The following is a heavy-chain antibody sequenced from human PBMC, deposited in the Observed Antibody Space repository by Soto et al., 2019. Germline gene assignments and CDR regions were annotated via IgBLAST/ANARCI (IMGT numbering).Heavy chain of an antibody. V-gene: IGHV4-34*01. CDR1: GGSFSGYY. Sequence: SETLSLTCAVYGGSFSGYYWSWIRQPPGKGLEWIGSIYYSGSTYYNPSLKSRVTISVDTSKNQFSLKLSSVTAADTAVYYCARKEIAAFDYWGQGTLVTVSS. CDR2: IYYSGST. D-gene: IGHD6-13*01. J-gene: IGHJ4*02. CDR3: ARKEIAAFDY.